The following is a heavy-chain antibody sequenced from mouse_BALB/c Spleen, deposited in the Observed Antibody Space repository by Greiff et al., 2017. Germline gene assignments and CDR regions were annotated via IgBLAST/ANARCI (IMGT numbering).Heavy chain of an antibody. CDR1: GYTFTDYN. J-gene: IGHJ4*01. CDR2: IYPYNGGT. D-gene: IGHD2-2*01. Sequence: EVQLQQSGPELVKPGASVKISCKASGYTFTDYNMHWVKQSHGKSLEWIGYIYPYNGGTGYNQKFKSKATLTVDNSSSTAYMELRSLTSEDSAVYYCARGGGYYGYPYAMDYWGQGTSVTVSS. CDR3: ARGGGYYGYPYAMDY. V-gene: IGHV1S29*02.